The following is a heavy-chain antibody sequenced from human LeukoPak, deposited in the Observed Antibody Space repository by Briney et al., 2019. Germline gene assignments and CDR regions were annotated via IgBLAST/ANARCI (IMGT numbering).Heavy chain of an antibody. D-gene: IGHD3-22*01. CDR2: INWNGGST. J-gene: IGHJ4*02. CDR3: ASYDSSGYYYFDY. Sequence: PGGSLRLSCAASGFTFDDYGMSWVRQAPGRGLEWVSGINWNGGSTGYADSVKGRFTISRDNAKNSLYLQMNSLRAEDAALYYCASYDSSGYYYFDYWGQGTLVTVSS. CDR1: GFTFDDYG. V-gene: IGHV3-20*04.